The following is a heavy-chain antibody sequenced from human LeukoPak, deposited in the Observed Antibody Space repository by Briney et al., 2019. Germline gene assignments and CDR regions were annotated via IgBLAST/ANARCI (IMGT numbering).Heavy chain of an antibody. D-gene: IGHD1-1*01. CDR1: GFTFSSYE. V-gene: IGHV3-53*01. Sequence: PSGGSLRLSCAASGFTFSSYEMNWVRQAPGKGLEWVSVSYSGGDTYYPDSVKGRFTVSRDNPKNTVYLQMNSLRAEDTAVYFCARSPVLDRNDWSFADWGQGTLVTVSS. J-gene: IGHJ4*02. CDR2: SYSGGDT. CDR3: ARSPVLDRNDWSFAD.